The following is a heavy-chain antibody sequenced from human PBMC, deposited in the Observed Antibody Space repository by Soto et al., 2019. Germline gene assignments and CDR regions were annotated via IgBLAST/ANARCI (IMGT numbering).Heavy chain of an antibody. Sequence: QGHLVQSGAEVKQPGASVELSCKASGYTFTCYAVPWVRQAPGQSFGWWGWINTGSGNTKYSQKLQGRVTITRDTSARPGYMELSSLRAEETAVYFCTRSPGAVGSWSYSLFGDFQHWAKGTLVSVSS. CDR1: GYTFTCYA. CDR3: TRSPGAVGSWSYSLFGDFQH. CDR2: INTGSGNT. D-gene: IGHD3-10*01. J-gene: IGHJ1*01. V-gene: IGHV1-3*04.